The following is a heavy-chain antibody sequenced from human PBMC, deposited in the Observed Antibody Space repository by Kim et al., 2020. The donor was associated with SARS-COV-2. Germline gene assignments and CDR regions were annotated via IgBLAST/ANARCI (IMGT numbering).Heavy chain of an antibody. CDR1: GFTVSSNY. D-gene: IGHD6-6*01. CDR3: ASGSSGLVYFDY. CDR2: IYSGGST. V-gene: IGHV3-53*01. J-gene: IGHJ4*02. Sequence: GGSLRLSCAASGFTVSSNYMSWVRQAPGKGLEWVSVIYSGGSTYYADSVKGRFTISRDNSKNTLYLQMNSLRAEDTAVYYCASGSSGLVYFDYWGQGTLVTVSS.